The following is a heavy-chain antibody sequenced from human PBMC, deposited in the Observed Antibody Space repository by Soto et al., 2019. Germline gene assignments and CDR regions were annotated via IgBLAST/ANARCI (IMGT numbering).Heavy chain of an antibody. CDR1: GYTFTSYD. V-gene: IGHV1-8*01. CDR2: MNPNSGNT. Sequence: QVQLVQSGAEVRKPGASVKVSCKASGYTFTSYDINWVRQATGQGLEWMGWMNPNSGNTGYAQKFQGRVTMTWNTSIGTAYMELSSLRSEDTAVYYCEREAIQPPGQVAYYYYGMDVWGQGTKVTVSS. D-gene: IGHD2-2*02. CDR3: EREAIQPPGQVAYYYYGMDV. J-gene: IGHJ6*02.